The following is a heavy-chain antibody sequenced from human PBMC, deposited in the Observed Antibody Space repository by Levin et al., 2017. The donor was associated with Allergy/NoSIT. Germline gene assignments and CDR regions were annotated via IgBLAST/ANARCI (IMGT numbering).Heavy chain of an antibody. D-gene: IGHD3-10*01. CDR1: GFSLSTSGVG. J-gene: IGHJ4*02. Sequence: SGPTLVKPTQTLTLTCTFSGFSLSTSGVGVGWIRQPPGKALEWLALIYWDDDKRYSPSLKSRLTITKDTSKNQVVLTMTNMDPVDTATYYCAHRRENYGSGSYYFYYFDYWGQGTLVTVSS. CDR2: IYWDDDK. V-gene: IGHV2-5*02. CDR3: AHRRENYGSGSYYFYYFDY.